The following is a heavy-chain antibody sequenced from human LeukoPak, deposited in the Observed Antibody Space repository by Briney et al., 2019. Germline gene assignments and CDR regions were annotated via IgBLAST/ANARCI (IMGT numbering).Heavy chain of an antibody. J-gene: IGHJ3*02. CDR2: INWNSGSI. Sequence: GGSLRLSCAASGFTFDDYAMHWVRQAPGKGLEWVSGINWNSGSIGYADSVKGRFTISRDNAKNSLYLQMNSLRVEDTALYYCAKAKYNRDAFDIWGQGTMVTVSS. CDR1: GFTFDDYA. D-gene: IGHD1-20*01. CDR3: AKAKYNRDAFDI. V-gene: IGHV3-9*01.